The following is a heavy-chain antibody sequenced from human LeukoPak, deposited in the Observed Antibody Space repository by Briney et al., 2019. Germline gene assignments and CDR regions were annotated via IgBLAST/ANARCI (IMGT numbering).Heavy chain of an antibody. CDR3: ASGSSGYRYYFDY. D-gene: IGHD3-22*01. J-gene: IGHJ4*02. CDR1: GFTFSSYA. CDR2: ISYDGSNK. Sequence: PGGSLRLSCAASGFTFSSYAMHWVRQAPGKGLEWVAVISYDGSNKYYADSVKGRFTISRDNSKNTLYLQMNSLRAEDTAVYYCASGSSGYRYYFDYWGQGTLVTVSS. V-gene: IGHV3-30-3*01.